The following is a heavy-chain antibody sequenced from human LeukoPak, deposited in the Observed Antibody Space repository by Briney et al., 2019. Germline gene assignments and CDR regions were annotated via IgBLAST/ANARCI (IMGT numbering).Heavy chain of an antibody. CDR2: INRGGNEV. CDR3: ARVGTWELQRVFDY. D-gene: IGHD1-26*01. Sequence: GGSLRLSCAPSGFTFSDYWMTWVRQVPGKGLEWVANINRGGNEVHYVDSVKGRFTISRDNAKNSLYLQLDSLRVEDTAVYYRARVGTWELQRVFDYWGQGTLVTVSS. J-gene: IGHJ4*02. CDR1: GFTFSDYW. V-gene: IGHV3-7*01.